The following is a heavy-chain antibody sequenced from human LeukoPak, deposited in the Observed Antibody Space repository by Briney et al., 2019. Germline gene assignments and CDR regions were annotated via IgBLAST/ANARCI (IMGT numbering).Heavy chain of an antibody. CDR2: IIPIFGTA. D-gene: IGHD6-6*01. Sequence: SVKVSCKASGYTFTGYYMHWVRQAPGQGLKWMGGIIPIFGTANYAQKFQGRVTITTDESTSTAYMELSSLRSEDTAVYYCASSGPIEQPVFDYWGQGTLVTVSS. V-gene: IGHV1-69*05. J-gene: IGHJ4*02. CDR3: ASSGPIEQPVFDY. CDR1: GYTFTGYY.